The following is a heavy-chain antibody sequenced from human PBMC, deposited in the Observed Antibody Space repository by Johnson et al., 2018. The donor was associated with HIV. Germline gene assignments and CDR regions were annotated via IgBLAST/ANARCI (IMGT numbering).Heavy chain of an antibody. CDR2: ISYDGSNK. CDR1: GFTFSSYA. D-gene: IGHD2-2*01. J-gene: IGHJ3*02. Sequence: VQLVESGGGVVQPGRSLRLSCAASGFTFSSYAMHWVRQAPGKGLEWVAVISYDGSNKYYADSVKGRFTISRDNSKNTLYLKMNSLRAEDTAVYYCARDLEDIVVVPAAIGAFDIWGQGTMVTVSS. CDR3: ARDLEDIVVVPAAIGAFDI. V-gene: IGHV3-30*04.